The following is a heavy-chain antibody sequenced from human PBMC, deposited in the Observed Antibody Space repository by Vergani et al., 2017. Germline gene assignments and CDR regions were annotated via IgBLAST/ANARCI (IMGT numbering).Heavy chain of an antibody. D-gene: IGHD1-26*01. CDR1: GGSISSGSYY. CDR2: SYTSGST. V-gene: IGHV4-61*02. CDR3: ARESSGSYYGAPDY. Sequence: QVQLQESGPGLVKPSQTLSLTCTVSGGSISSGSYYWSWIRQPAGKGLEWIGRSYTSGSTNYNPSLKSRVIISVDTSKNQFSLKLSSVTAADTAVYYCARESSGSYYGAPDYWGQGTLVTVSS. J-gene: IGHJ4*02.